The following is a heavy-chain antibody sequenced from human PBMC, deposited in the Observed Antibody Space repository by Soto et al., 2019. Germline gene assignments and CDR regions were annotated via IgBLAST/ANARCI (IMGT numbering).Heavy chain of an antibody. CDR1: GFSFSDVW. CDR2: NKTKSDSAAT. D-gene: IGHD1-20*01. Sequence: EVQLAVSGGGFVKPGGSLRLSCAVSGFSFSDVWLNWVRQAPGKGLEWFGRNKTKSDSAATDYAAPVKGRFMISRDVSKNTPFLQLSSLQAEAPAVYYWPTDLQNRRYTRKFYWSQGTLVTVSS. CDR3: PTDLQNRRYTRKFY. J-gene: IGHJ4*02. V-gene: IGHV3-15*07.